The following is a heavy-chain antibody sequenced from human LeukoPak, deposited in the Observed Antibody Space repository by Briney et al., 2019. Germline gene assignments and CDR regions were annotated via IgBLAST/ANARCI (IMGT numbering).Heavy chain of an antibody. J-gene: IGHJ4*02. CDR3: ASRGIVATDVRY. CDR2: INHTVST. D-gene: IGHD5-12*01. CDR1: GGSFRGYY. V-gene: IGHV4-34*01. Sequence: SDTLSLICAVYGGSFRGYYWMWMPQPPGKGREWIGEINHTVSTNYNPSLKSRVTISVDPSKNQCSLKLSSVTAADTAVYYCASRGIVATDVRYWGQGTLVTVSS.